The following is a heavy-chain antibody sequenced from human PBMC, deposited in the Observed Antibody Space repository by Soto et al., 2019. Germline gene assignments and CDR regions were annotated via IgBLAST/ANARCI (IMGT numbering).Heavy chain of an antibody. J-gene: IGHJ6*02. D-gene: IGHD3-3*01. CDR3: AKELQQGTIVGVVNYYYGMDV. V-gene: IGHV3-30*18. CDR2: ISYDGSKK. Sequence: HPGGSLRLSCAASGFTLRSYGMHWVRQAPGKGLEWVAVISYDGSKKFYAESVKGRFTISRDNSKNTLYLQMNSLRGEDTAVYYCAKELQQGTIVGVVNYYYGMDVWGQGTTVTVSS. CDR1: GFTLRSYG.